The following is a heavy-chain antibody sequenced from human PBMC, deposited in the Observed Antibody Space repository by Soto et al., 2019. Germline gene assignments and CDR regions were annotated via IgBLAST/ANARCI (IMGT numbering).Heavy chain of an antibody. CDR1: GGSISSGGYY. V-gene: IGHV4-31*03. J-gene: IGHJ4*02. Sequence: PSETLSLTCTVSGGSISSGGYYWSWIRQHPGKGLEWIGYIYYSGSTYYNPSLKSRVTISVDTSKNQFSLKLSSVTAADTAVYYCARAGGSREKFDYWGQGTLVTVSS. CDR2: IYYSGST. CDR3: ARAGGSREKFDY. D-gene: IGHD1-26*01.